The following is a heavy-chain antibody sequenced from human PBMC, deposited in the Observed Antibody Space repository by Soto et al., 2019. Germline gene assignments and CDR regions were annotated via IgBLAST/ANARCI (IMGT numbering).Heavy chain of an antibody. CDR3: AKLRYFDWSSYNWFEY. J-gene: IGHJ5*01. CDR1: GFTFSSYA. Sequence: GGSLRLSCAASGFTFSSYAMTWVLQAPGKGLEWVSGISGSGATTSYADSVKGRFTVSRDNSKNTLFLQMNSLRFEDTAVYYCAKLRYFDWSSYNWFEYWGQGT. CDR2: ISGSGATT. V-gene: IGHV3-23*01. D-gene: IGHD3-9*01.